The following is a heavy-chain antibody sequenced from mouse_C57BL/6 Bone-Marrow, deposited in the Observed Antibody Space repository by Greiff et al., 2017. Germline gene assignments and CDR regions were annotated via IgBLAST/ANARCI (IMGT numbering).Heavy chain of an antibody. CDR2: ISSGGSYT. V-gene: IGHV5-6*01. Sequence: EVQLQESGGDLVKPGGSLKLSCAASGFTFSSYGMSWVRQTPDKRLAWVASISSGGSYTSYPDSVKGRFTITRDNAKNNLYLQLSSLMSEDTAMYYCAGVGDGKGGYFDYWGQGNALTVSS. CDR1: GFTFSSYG. D-gene: IGHD2-1*01. J-gene: IGHJ2*01. CDR3: AGVGDGKGGYFDY.